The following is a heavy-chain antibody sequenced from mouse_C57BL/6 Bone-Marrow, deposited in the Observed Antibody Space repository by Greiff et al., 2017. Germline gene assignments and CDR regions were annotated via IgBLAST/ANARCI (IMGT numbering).Heavy chain of an antibody. CDR1: GYTFPSYW. J-gene: IGHJ1*03. D-gene: IGHD1-1*01. Sequence: VQLQQPGAELVKPGASVKMSCKASGYTFPSYWITWVKQRPGQGLEWIGDLYPGSGSTNYHEKFKSKATLTVDTSSSTAYMQLSSLTSEDSAVYYGARWDYGSSLGYWYFDVWGTGTTVTVSS. CDR3: ARWDYGSSLGYWYFDV. CDR2: LYPGSGST. V-gene: IGHV1-55*01.